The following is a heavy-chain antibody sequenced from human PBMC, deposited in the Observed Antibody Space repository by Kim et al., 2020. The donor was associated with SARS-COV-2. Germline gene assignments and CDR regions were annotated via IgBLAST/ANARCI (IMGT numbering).Heavy chain of an antibody. V-gene: IGHV3-21*01. CDR2: ISSSSSYI. Sequence: GGSLRLSCAASGFTFSSYSMNWVRQAPGKGLEWVSSISSSSSYIYYADSVKGRFTISRDNAKNSLYLQMNSLRAEDTAVYYCARLMSATIFGVVIPSHYYYGMDVWGQGNTVTVAS. CDR1: GFTFSSYS. D-gene: IGHD3-3*01. CDR3: ARLMSATIFGVVIPSHYYYGMDV. J-gene: IGHJ6*02.